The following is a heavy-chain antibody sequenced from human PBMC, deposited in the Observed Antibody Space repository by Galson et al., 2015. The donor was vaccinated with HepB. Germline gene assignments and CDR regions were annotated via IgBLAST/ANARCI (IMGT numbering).Heavy chain of an antibody. CDR1: GFTFSSYA. CDR3: AKGLVAGPWGYYGMDV. CDR2: ITGGGGRT. Sequence: SLRLSCAASGFTFSSYAMSWVRQAPGKGLEWVSSITGGGGRTYHADSVKGRFTISRDNSKNTLYLQMNSLRAEDTAVYYCAKGLVAGPWGYYGMDVWGQGTTVTGSS. J-gene: IGHJ6*02. D-gene: IGHD6-19*01. V-gene: IGHV3-23*01.